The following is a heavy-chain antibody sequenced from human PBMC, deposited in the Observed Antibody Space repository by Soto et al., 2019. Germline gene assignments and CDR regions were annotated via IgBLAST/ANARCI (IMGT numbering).Heavy chain of an antibody. CDR3: ARLGSGSGSPNDYGMDV. V-gene: IGHV5-10-1*01. CDR2: IDPSDSYT. CDR1: GYSFTSYW. Sequence: PGESLKISCKGSGYSFTSYWISWVRQMPGKGLEWMGRIDPSDSYTNYSPSFQGHVTISADKSISTAYLQWSILKASDTAMYYCARLGSGSGSPNDYGMDVWGQGTTVTVS. J-gene: IGHJ6*02. D-gene: IGHD3-10*01.